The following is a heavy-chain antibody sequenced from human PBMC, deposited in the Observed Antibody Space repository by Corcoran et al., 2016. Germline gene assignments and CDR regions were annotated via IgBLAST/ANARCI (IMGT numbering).Heavy chain of an antibody. CDR3: AREATLEIYCSGGSCSHFDY. CDR1: GYTFTSYG. CDR2: ISAYNGNT. J-gene: IGHJ4*02. Sequence: QVQLVQSGAEVKKPGASVKVSCKASGYTFTSYGISWVRQAPGQGLEWMGWISAYNGNTNYAQKLQGRVTMTTDTSTSTDYMELRSLRSDDTAVYYCAREATLEIYCSGGSCSHFDYWVQGTLVTVSS. D-gene: IGHD2-15*01. V-gene: IGHV1-18*01.